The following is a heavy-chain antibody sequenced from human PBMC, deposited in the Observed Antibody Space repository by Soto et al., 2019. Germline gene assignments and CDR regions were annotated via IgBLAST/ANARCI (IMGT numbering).Heavy chain of an antibody. V-gene: IGHV3-30*18. CDR2: ISYDGTNN. D-gene: IGHD2-15*01. Sequence: GGSLRLSCAASGFTVSSYGMHWVRPAPGKGQKWVAVISYDGTNNYYTESVKGRFTISRDNSKNTLFLQMNSLRAEDTVVYFCAKGDCSGGSCYFSAFDIWGQGT. CDR3: AKGDCSGGSCYFSAFDI. J-gene: IGHJ3*02. CDR1: GFTVSSYG.